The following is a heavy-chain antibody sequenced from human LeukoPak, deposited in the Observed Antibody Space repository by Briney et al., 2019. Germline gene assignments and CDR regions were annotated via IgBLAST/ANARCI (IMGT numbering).Heavy chain of an antibody. J-gene: IGHJ6*02. CDR2: MNPNSGNT. D-gene: IGHD3-9*01. CDR1: GYTFTSYD. Sequence: GASVKVSCKASGYTFTSYDINWVRQATGQGLEWMGWMNPNSGNTGYAQKFQGRVTMTRNTSLSTAYIELSSLRSEDTAVYYCARDFPYYDILTGYRNYYYGMDVWGQGTTVTVSS. CDR3: ARDFPYYDILTGYRNYYYGMDV. V-gene: IGHV1-8*01.